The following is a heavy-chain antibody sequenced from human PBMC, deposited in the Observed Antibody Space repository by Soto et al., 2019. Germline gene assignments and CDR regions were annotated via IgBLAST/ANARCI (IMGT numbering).Heavy chain of an antibody. J-gene: IGHJ4*02. Sequence: QVQLQESGPGLVKPSETLSLTCTVSGGSISSYYWSWIRQPPGKGLEWIGYIYYSGSTNYNPSLKSRVTISVDTSKNQFSLNLSSVTAADTAVYYCSRFYSSSMSFDYWGQGTLVTVSS. CDR3: SRFYSSSMSFDY. D-gene: IGHD6-6*01. CDR2: IYYSGST. V-gene: IGHV4-59*01. CDR1: GGSISSYY.